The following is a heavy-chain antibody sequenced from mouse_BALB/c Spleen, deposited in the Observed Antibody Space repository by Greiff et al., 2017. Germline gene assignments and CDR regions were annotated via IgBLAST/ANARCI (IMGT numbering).Heavy chain of an antibody. CDR2: ISYDGSN. Sequence: EVKLLESGPGLVKPSQSLSLTCSVTGYSITSGYYWNWIRQFPGNKLEWMGYISYDGSNNYNPSLKNRISITRDTSKNQFFLKLNSVTTEDTATYYCARGGWLRDYYAMDYWGQGTSVTVSS. D-gene: IGHD2-2*01. J-gene: IGHJ4*01. CDR3: ARGGWLRDYYAMDY. V-gene: IGHV3-6*02. CDR1: GYSITSGYY.